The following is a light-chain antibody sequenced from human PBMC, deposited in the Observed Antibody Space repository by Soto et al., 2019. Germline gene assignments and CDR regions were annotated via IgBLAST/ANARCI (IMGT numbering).Light chain of an antibody. Sequence: QSVLTQPPSVSGAPGQRVTISSTGSSSNIGAGYDVHWYQQLPGTAPKLLIYVNINRPSGVPDRFSGSKSGTSASLAITGLQAEDEADYYCQSYDSSLSVVFGGGTTLTVL. CDR3: QSYDSSLSVV. V-gene: IGLV1-40*01. CDR2: VNI. J-gene: IGLJ2*01. CDR1: SSNIGAGYD.